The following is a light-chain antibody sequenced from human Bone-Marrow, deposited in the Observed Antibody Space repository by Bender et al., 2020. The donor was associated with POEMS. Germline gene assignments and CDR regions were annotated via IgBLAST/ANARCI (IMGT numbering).Light chain of an antibody. CDR2: DNS. CDR1: TSNIGKNS. V-gene: IGLV1-51*01. CDR3: SSYSTTNTLCV. Sequence: QSVLTQSPSMSAAPGQKVTISCSGTTSNIGKNSVSWDQQIPGTAPKLLIYDNSQRPSGTPDRFSGSKSDTSATLDITGLQTGDEAIYYCSSYSTTNTLCVFGTGTNVTVL. J-gene: IGLJ1*01.